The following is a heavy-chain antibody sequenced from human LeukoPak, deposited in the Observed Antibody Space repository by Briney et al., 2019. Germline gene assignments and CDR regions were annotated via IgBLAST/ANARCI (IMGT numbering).Heavy chain of an antibody. Sequence: GGSLRLSCAPSGFTFSDHHLHWVRQAPGKGLEWVGRTRDKAASYSTEYATSVRGRFTVSRDDSKNSLYLQMNSLSTEDTAVYFCGARSLGPGDLAYWGQGTLVTVSS. V-gene: IGHV3-72*01. CDR3: GARSLGPGDLAY. CDR2: TRDKAASYST. J-gene: IGHJ4*02. CDR1: GFTFSDHH. D-gene: IGHD4-17*01.